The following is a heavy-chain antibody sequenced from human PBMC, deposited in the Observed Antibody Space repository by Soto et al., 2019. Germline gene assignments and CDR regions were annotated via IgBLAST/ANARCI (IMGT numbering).Heavy chain of an antibody. V-gene: IGHV4-31*03. D-gene: IGHD3-22*01. Sequence: PSETLSLTCTVSGGSISSGGYYWSWIRQHPGKGLEWIGYIYYSGSTYYNPSLKSRVTISVDTSKNQFSLKLSSVTAADTAVYYCARSSDDSSGYYWVDYWGQGTLVTVSS. CDR3: ARSSDDSSGYYWVDY. CDR2: IYYSGST. J-gene: IGHJ4*02. CDR1: GGSISSGGYY.